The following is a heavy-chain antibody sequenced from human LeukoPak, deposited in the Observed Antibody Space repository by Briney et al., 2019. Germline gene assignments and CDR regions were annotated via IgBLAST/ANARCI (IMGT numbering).Heavy chain of an antibody. CDR3: ARDLYYDFWSGLTAYYYYGMDV. Sequence: PSETLSLTCAVYGGSFSGYYWSWIRQPPGKGLEWIGEINHSGSTNYNPSLKSRVTISVDTSKNQFSLKLSSVTAADTAVYYCARDLYYDFWSGLTAYYYYGMDVWGQGTTVTVPS. D-gene: IGHD3-3*01. CDR2: INHSGST. J-gene: IGHJ6*02. V-gene: IGHV4-34*01. CDR1: GGSFSGYY.